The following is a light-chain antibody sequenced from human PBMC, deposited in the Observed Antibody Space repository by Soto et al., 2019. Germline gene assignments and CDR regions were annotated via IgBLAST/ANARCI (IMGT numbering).Light chain of an antibody. CDR1: HDISTF. CDR2: DVS. J-gene: IGKJ1*01. CDR3: QQYDSSRT. V-gene: IGKV1-9*01. Sequence: DIQLTQSPSLLSASIGDRVTITCRASHDISTFLAWYQQKPGKAPRLLIYDVSNLESGVPSRFSGSGSGPEFTLTITSLQPEDFGIYYCQQYDSSRTFGQGTKVDLK.